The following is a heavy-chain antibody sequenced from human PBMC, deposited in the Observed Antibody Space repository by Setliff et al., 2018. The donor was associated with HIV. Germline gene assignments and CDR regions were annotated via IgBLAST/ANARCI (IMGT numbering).Heavy chain of an antibody. V-gene: IGHV1-69-2*01. CDR1: GYTYPDYY. D-gene: IGHD3-16*01. Sequence: VKGSCKVSGYTYPDYYMQWVRQAPGKGLEWMGLIDPDRGEAVDAEKFQGRVTITADRSKDIAYMKLSSLRSEDTAMYYCAWGTQRPIDSWGQGTLVTVSS. J-gene: IGHJ4*02. CDR3: AWGTQRPIDS. CDR2: IDPDRGEA.